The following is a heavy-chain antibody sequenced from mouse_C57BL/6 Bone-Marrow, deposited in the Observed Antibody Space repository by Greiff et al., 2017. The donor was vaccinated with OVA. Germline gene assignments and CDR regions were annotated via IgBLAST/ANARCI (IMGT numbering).Heavy chain of an antibody. D-gene: IGHD1-1*01. V-gene: IGHV1-81*01. CDR1: GYTFTSYG. Sequence: QVQLQQSGAELARPGASVKLSCKASGYTFTSYGISWVKQRPGQGLEWIGEIYPRSGNTYYNEKFKGKATLTADKSSSTAYMELRSLTSEDSAVYVCARVYCYGRSYRDWFAYWGQGTLVTVSA. CDR3: ARVYCYGRSYRDWFAY. CDR2: IYPRSGNT. J-gene: IGHJ3*01.